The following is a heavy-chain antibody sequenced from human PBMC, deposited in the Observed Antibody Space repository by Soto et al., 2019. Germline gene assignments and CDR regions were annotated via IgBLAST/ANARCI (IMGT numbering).Heavy chain of an antibody. Sequence: GGSLRLSCAASGFTFSSYSMNWVRRAPGKGLEWVSSISSSSSYIYYADSVKGRFTISRDNAKNSLYLQMNSLRAEDTAVYYCARELSQKFNYWGQGTLVTVSS. CDR2: ISSSSSYI. V-gene: IGHV3-21*01. J-gene: IGHJ4*02. CDR3: ARELSQKFNY. CDR1: GFTFSSYS.